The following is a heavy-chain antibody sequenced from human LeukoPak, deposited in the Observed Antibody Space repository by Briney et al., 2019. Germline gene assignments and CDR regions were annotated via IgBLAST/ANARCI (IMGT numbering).Heavy chain of an antibody. V-gene: IGHV1-2*02. Sequence: ASVKVSCKASGYTFTNSYIHWVRQAPGQGLEWMGWINPNSGGTNSAVKFQGRVTMTRDTSISTAYMELRSLTSDDTAVYYCARGKKPGAAVAGTGFFFDPWGQGTLVTVSS. D-gene: IGHD6-19*01. CDR3: ARGKKPGAAVAGTGFFFDP. CDR2: INPNSGGT. CDR1: GYTFTNSY. J-gene: IGHJ5*02.